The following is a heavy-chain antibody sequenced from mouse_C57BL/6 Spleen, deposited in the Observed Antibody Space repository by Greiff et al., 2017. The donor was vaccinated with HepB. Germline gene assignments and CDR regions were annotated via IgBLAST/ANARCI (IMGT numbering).Heavy chain of an antibody. CDR1: GYTFTSYG. CDR2: IYPRSGNT. V-gene: IGHV1-81*01. J-gene: IGHJ4*01. Sequence: QVQLQQSGAELARPGASVKLSCKASGYTFTSYGISWVKQGTGQGLEWIGEIYPRSGNTYYNEKFKGKATLTADKSSSTAYMELRSLTSEDSAVYFCARYPRYAMDYWGQGTSVTVSS. CDR3: ARYPRYAMDY.